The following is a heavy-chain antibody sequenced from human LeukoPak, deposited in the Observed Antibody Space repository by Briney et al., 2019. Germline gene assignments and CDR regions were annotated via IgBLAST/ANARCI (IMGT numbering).Heavy chain of an antibody. V-gene: IGHV3-74*01. CDR2: IHDDGSGT. CDR3: ARGRYDFWSGYYTFDY. CDR1: GFTFSNYW. Sequence: GGSLRLSCAASGFTFSNYWMHWVRQAPGKGLVWLSRIHDDGSGTTYADSVKGRFTISRDNAKNTLYLQMNSLRAEDTAVYYCARGRYDFWSGYYTFDYWGQGTLVTVSS. D-gene: IGHD3-3*01. J-gene: IGHJ4*02.